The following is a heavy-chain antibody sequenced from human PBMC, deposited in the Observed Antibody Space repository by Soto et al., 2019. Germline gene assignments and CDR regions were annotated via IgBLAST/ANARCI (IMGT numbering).Heavy chain of an antibody. CDR2: LSDSGGHT. CDR3: AKDSQSVSVSAARVYGMDV. D-gene: IGHD2-2*01. CDR1: GYSINSGYY. J-gene: IGHJ6*02. Sequence: ETLSLTCAVSGYSINSGYYWGWIRQAPGKGLEWVSTLSDSGGHTYYADSVKGRFTISRDNPKNTLYLQMNSLRAEDTAVYYCAKDSQSVSVSAARVYGMDVWGQGTTVTVSS. V-gene: IGHV3-23*01.